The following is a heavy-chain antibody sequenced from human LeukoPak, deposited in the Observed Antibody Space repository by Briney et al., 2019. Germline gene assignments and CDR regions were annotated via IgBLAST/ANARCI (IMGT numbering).Heavy chain of an antibody. Sequence: PGGSLRLSCAASGFTFSSYGMHWVRKAPGKGLGWGAVIWYDGSNKYYADSVKGRFTISRDNSKNTLYLQTNSLRAEDTAVYYCARDRLGELLSLNYWGQGTLVTVSS. CDR2: IWYDGSNK. J-gene: IGHJ4*02. CDR3: ARDRLGELLSLNY. D-gene: IGHD3-10*01. V-gene: IGHV3-33*01. CDR1: GFTFSSYG.